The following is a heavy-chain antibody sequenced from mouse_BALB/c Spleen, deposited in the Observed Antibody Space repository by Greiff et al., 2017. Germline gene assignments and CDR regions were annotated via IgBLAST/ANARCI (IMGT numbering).Heavy chain of an antibody. CDR2: IWSGGST. J-gene: IGHJ4*01. CDR1: GFSLTSYG. D-gene: IGHD2-14*01. Sequence: VKLMESGPGLVQPSQSLSITCTVSGFSLTSYGVHWVRQSPGKGLEWLGVIWSGGSTDYNAAFISRLSISKDNSKSQVFFKMNSLQANDTAIYYCARSYRYGEYAMDYWGQGTSVTVSS. CDR3: ARSYRYGEYAMDY. V-gene: IGHV2-2*02.